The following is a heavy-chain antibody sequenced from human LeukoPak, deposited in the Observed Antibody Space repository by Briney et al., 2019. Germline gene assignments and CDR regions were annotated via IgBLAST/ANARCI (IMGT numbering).Heavy chain of an antibody. Sequence: GGSLRLSCAASGFTFSSYGMNWVRQAPGKGLEWVSYISSSGSTIYYADSVKGRFTISRDNAKNSLYLQMNSLRAEDTAVYYCALAPMTTVTSFDYWGQGTLVTVSS. CDR2: ISSSGSTI. V-gene: IGHV3-48*03. D-gene: IGHD4-17*01. J-gene: IGHJ4*02. CDR1: GFTFSSYG. CDR3: ALAPMTTVTSFDY.